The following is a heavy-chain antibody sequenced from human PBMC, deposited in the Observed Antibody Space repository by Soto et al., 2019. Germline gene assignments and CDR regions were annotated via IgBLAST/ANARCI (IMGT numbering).Heavy chain of an antibody. CDR2: TYYRSRWYN. J-gene: IGHJ6*03. CDR3: AGTTSLQWYYMDV. V-gene: IGHV6-1*01. D-gene: IGHD1-7*01. CDR1: GDSFSINIAA. Sequence: SQTLSLTCAISGDSFSINIAAWNWIRQSPSRGLEWLGRTYYRSRWYNDYAVSVKSRITVNPDTSKNQFSLHLNSVTPEDTAAYYCAGTTSLQWYYMDVWDKGTTVTVSS.